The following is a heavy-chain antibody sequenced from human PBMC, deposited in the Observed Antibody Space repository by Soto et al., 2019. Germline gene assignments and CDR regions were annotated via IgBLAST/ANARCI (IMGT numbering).Heavy chain of an antibody. Sequence: PGGSLRLSCAASEFTFSNHWMSWVRQAQGKGLEWVANINQDGSREFYVDSVKGRFTISRDNAKNSRYLQMNSLRAEDTAVYYCARYRMPSNYIGLDVWGPGTTVTVSS. V-gene: IGHV3-7*03. J-gene: IGHJ6*02. D-gene: IGHD2-2*01. CDR1: EFTFSNHW. CDR2: INQDGSRE. CDR3: ARYRMPSNYIGLDV.